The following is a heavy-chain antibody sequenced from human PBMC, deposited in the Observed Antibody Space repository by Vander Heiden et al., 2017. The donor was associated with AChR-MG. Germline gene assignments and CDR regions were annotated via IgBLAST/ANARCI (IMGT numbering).Heavy chain of an antibody. Sequence: QVQLVESGGGVVQAGESLRLSCAAAGVSFRTYAMHWVRQAPGKGLEWVAVIWYDGRLKYYSDSVQGRFTISRDNSKNTLSLEMNSLRAEDTAVYYCARDRFDTDYYDSTGSSQMDIWGQGTMVTVSS. CDR2: IWYDGRLK. CDR1: GVSFRTYA. CDR3: ARDRFDTDYYDSTGSSQMDI. J-gene: IGHJ3*02. V-gene: IGHV3-33*01. D-gene: IGHD3-22*01.